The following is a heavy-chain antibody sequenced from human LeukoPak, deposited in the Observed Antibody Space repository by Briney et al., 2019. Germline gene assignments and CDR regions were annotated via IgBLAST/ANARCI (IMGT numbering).Heavy chain of an antibody. Sequence: PGGSLRLSCAASGFTFTTYWLGWVRQPPGRGLEWVANIKQDGTEKYYVDSVKGRFTISRDNAKNSLYLQMNSLTVEDTAIYYCAKNADRGAYCRGGSCYPYYYYYMDVWGTGTTVTISS. CDR1: GFTFTTYW. CDR3: AKNADRGAYCRGGSCYPYYYYYMDV. J-gene: IGHJ6*03. CDR2: IKQDGTEK. V-gene: IGHV3-7*03. D-gene: IGHD2-15*01.